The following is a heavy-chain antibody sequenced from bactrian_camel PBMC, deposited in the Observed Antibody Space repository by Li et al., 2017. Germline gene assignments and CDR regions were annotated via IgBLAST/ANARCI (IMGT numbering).Heavy chain of an antibody. CDR1: GYRYSTYC. V-gene: IGHV3S53*01. Sequence: HVQLVESGGGSVQAGESLRLSCVVSGYRYSTYCMGWFRQVPGNEREPLASIDSDGRTSVADSVKGRFTISQDGAKNTLYLQMNSLKPEDTAMYYCAADPRKSGANYLDPARYATWGQGTQVTVS. J-gene: IGHJ6*01. D-gene: IGHD3*01. CDR3: AADPRKSGANYLDPARYAT. CDR2: IDSDGRT.